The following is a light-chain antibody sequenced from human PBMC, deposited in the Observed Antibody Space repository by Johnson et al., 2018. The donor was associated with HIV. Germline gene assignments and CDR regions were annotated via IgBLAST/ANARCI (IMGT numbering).Light chain of an antibody. Sequence: QSVLTQSPSVSAAPGQKVTISCSGTSSNIGNHYVSWYQLLPGTAPKLLIYDNNKRPSGIPDRFSGSKSGTSATLGITGLQTGDEADYYCGTWDSSLSAGVFGTGTNVTFL. V-gene: IGLV1-51*01. CDR1: SSNIGNHY. J-gene: IGLJ1*01. CDR3: GTWDSSLSAGV. CDR2: DNN.